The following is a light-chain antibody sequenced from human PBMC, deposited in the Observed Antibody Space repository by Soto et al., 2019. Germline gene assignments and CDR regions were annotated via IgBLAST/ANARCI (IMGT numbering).Light chain of an antibody. CDR1: SSDVGGYNY. CDR2: EVS. Sequence: QSALTQPASVSGSPGQSITISCTGTSSDVGGYNYVSWYQQHPGKAPKLMIYEVSNRPSGVSNRFSVSKSGTSASLAISGLQSEDEADYFCAAWDDSLTGYVFGTGTKVTVL. CDR3: AAWDDSLTGYV. J-gene: IGLJ1*01. V-gene: IGLV2-14*01.